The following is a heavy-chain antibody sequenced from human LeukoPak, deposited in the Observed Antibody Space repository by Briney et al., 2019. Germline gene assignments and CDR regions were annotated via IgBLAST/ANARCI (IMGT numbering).Heavy chain of an antibody. CDR2: ISYDGSNK. Sequence: GGSLRLSCAASRFTFSSYAMHWVRQAPGKGLEWVAVISYDGSNKYYADSVKGRFTISRDNSKNTLYLQMNSLRAEDTAVYYCASRATVTTDRFWFDPWGQGTLVTVSS. CDR1: RFTFSSYA. CDR3: ASRATVTTDRFWFDP. D-gene: IGHD4-11*01. J-gene: IGHJ5*02. V-gene: IGHV3-30*14.